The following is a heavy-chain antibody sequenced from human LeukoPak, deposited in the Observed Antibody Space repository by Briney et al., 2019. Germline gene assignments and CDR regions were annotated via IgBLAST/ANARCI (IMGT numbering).Heavy chain of an antibody. CDR2: ISGSGGST. J-gene: IGHJ4*02. CDR1: GFTFSSYA. Sequence: PGGTLRLSCAASGFTFSSYAMSWVRQAPGKGLEWVSAISGSGGSTYYADSVKGRFTISRDNSKNTLYLQMNSLRAEDTAVYYCAKLIDYYGSGSLTRFDYWGQGTLVTVSS. D-gene: IGHD3-10*01. V-gene: IGHV3-23*01. CDR3: AKLIDYYGSGSLTRFDY.